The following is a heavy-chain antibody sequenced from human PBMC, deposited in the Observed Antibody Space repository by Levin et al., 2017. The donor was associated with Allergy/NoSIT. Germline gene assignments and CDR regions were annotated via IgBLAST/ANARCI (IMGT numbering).Heavy chain of an antibody. V-gene: IGHV1-18*01. J-gene: IGHJ4*02. Sequence: ASVKVSCKASGYTFTTYDVSWVRQAPGQGLEWMGWISPYSGKTNYPQSLQGRVTITPDTSTSTAYMELRGLRSDDTAMYYCARKNFKDLDYWGQGTLVTVSS. CDR2: ISPYSGKT. CDR3: ARKNFKDLDY. CDR1: GYTFTTYD.